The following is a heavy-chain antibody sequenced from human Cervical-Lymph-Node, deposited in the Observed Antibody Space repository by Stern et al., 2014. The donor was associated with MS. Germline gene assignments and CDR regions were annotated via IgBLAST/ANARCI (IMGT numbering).Heavy chain of an antibody. D-gene: IGHD3-16*01. CDR2: IKSTADGETT. Sequence: EVQLVESGGGLVEPGGSLRLSCEASGFIFSNAWMNWVRQAPGKGLEWVGRIKSTADGETTAYAAPVKGRFTISRDNSNNAMFLQMNNLKIEDTAVYYCTTDGGTWDYFDYWGQGTLVTVSS. CDR1: GFIFSNAW. CDR3: TTDGGTWDYFDY. J-gene: IGHJ4*02. V-gene: IGHV3-15*01.